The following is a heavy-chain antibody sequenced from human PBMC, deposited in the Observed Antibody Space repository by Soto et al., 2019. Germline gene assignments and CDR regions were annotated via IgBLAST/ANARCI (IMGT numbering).Heavy chain of an antibody. V-gene: IGHV1-18*01. CDR1: GYTFTNFG. D-gene: IGHD2-21*01. J-gene: IGHJ6*02. CDR3: EREGLGIYYSNRMNV. Sequence: QVQLVQSGAEVKKPGASVKVSCKASGYTFTNFGISWVRQAPGQGLEWMGWFSGYNGETRYAQSLQGRVTMTTDTTPTTARMKLRSLRSDDTAVFYCEREGLGIYYSNRMNVWGQGTTVTVYS. CDR2: FSGYNGET.